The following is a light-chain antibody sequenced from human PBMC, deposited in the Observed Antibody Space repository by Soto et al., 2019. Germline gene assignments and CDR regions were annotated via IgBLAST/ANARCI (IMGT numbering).Light chain of an antibody. Sequence: QSALTQSPSVSGAPGQRVTISCAGNSSNIGACYDVHWYKQLPGTAPKVLIYGNDNRPLGVPDRFSGSKSGTSGSLVISGLQAEDEADYYCQSYDSSLSRFVFGSGTKVTVL. J-gene: IGLJ1*01. CDR1: SSNIGACYD. V-gene: IGLV1-40*01. CDR2: GND. CDR3: QSYDSSLSRFV.